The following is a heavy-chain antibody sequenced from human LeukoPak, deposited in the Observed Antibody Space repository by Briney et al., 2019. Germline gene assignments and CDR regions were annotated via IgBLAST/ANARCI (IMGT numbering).Heavy chain of an antibody. CDR3: ARVRRYCSSTSCSAVGEDY. D-gene: IGHD2-2*01. V-gene: IGHV4-30-2*01. J-gene: IGHJ4*02. CDR2: IYHSGST. CDR1: GGSISSGGYY. Sequence: PSETLSLTCTVSGGSISSGGYYWSWIRQPPGKGLEWIGYIYHSGSTYYNPSLKSRVTISVDRSKNQFSLKLSSVTAADTAVYYCARVRRYCSSTSCSAVGEDYWGQGTLVTVSS.